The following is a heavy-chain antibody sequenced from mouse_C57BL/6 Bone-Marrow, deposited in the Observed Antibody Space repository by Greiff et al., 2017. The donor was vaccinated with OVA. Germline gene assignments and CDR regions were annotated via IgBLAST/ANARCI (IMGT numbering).Heavy chain of an antibody. CDR1: GYTFTSYW. Sequence: VQLQQSGTVQKMPWASVKMSCKTSGYTFTSYWMHWVKQRPGQGLEWIGAIYPGNSDTSYNQKFKGKAKLTAVTSASTAYMELSSLTNEDSAVYYCTREAYYGSSYYYAMDYWGQGTSVTVSS. CDR3: TREAYYGSSYYYAMDY. V-gene: IGHV1-5*01. D-gene: IGHD1-1*01. J-gene: IGHJ4*01. CDR2: IYPGNSDT.